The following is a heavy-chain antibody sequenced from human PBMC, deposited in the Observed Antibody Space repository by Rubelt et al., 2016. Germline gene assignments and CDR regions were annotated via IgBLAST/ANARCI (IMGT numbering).Heavy chain of an antibody. CDR2: ST. J-gene: IGHJ6*03. V-gene: IGHV4-31*02. Sequence: STYYNPSLKSRVTISVDTSKNQFSLKLSSVTAADTAVYYCARHPPGSDGLYLDVWGKVTTVTVSS. CDR3: ARHPPGSDGLYLDV. D-gene: IGHD5-24*01.